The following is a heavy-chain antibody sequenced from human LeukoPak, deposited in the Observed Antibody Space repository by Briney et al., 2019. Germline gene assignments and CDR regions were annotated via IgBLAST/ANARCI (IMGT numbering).Heavy chain of an antibody. D-gene: IGHD3-22*01. CDR1: GFTVSSNY. CDR3: ARGHDSSGYYYGDYFDY. J-gene: IGHJ4*02. CDR2: IYSGGGT. V-gene: IGHV3-53*05. Sequence: GGSLRLSCAASGFTVSSNYMTWVRQAPGKGLEWVSVIYSGGGTLYADSVKGRFTISRDKSKNTVYLQMNSLRAEDTAVYYCARGHDSSGYYYGDYFDYWGQGTLVTVSS.